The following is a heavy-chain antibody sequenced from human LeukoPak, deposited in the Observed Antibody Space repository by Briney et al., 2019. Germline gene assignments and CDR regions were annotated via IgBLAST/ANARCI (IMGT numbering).Heavy chain of an antibody. CDR2: IYHSGST. J-gene: IGHJ6*02. CDR3: ARTHIAFYGMDV. CDR1: GGSISSGGYS. V-gene: IGHV4-30-2*01. D-gene: IGHD5-12*01. Sequence: SETLSLTCTVSGGSISSGGYSWSWIRQPPGKGLEWIGYIYHSGSTYYNPSLKSRVTISVDRSKNQFSLKLSSVTAADTAVYYCARTHIAFYGMDVWGQGTTVTVSS.